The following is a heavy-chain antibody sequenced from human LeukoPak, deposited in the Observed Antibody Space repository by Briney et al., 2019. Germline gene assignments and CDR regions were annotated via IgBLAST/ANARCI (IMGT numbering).Heavy chain of an antibody. CDR2: ISYDGSNK. CDR3: AKDGAGSWFGEAT. V-gene: IGHV3-30*18. CDR1: GFTFSSFG. D-gene: IGHD6-13*01. J-gene: IGHJ5*02. Sequence: GRSLRLSCAVSGFTFSSFGMQWVRQAPGKGLEWVALISYDGSNKHYADSVKGRFTISRDNSKNTLYLQMNALRPEATAVYSCAKDGAGSWFGEATSGQGTLVTVSS.